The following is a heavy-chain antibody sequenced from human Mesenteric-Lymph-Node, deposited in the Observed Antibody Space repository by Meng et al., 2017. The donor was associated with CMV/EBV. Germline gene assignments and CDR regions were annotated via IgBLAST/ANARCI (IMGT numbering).Heavy chain of an antibody. Sequence: SETLSLTCAVYGGSFSGYYWSWIRQPPGKGLEWIGEINHSGSTNYNPSLKSRVTISVDTSKNQFSLRLNSVTAADTAVYYCASPSYGSGTYYQARFDYWGQGTLVTVSS. CDR2: INHSGST. CDR1: GGSFSGYY. CDR3: ASPSYGSGTYYQARFDY. V-gene: IGHV4-34*01. D-gene: IGHD3-10*01. J-gene: IGHJ4*02.